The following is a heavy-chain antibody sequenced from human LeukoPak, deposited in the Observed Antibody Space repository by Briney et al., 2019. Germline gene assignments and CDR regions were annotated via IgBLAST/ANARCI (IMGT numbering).Heavy chain of an antibody. CDR1: GYSFTCYW. J-gene: IGHJ4*02. V-gene: IGHV5-51*01. CDR3: ARINYYGSGSYSENFDY. CDR2: IYPGDSDT. Sequence: GESLKISCKGSGYSFTCYWIGWVRQMPGKGLEWMGIIYPGDSDTRYSPSFQGQVTISADKTISTAYLQWSSLKASDTAMYYCARINYYGSGSYSENFDYWGQGTLVTVSS. D-gene: IGHD3-10*01.